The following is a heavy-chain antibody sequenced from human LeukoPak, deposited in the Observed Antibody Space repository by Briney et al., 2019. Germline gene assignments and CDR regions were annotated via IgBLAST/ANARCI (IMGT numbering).Heavy chain of an antibody. CDR1: GGSIRSSYYY. CDR3: ARAPWGEYNWFDP. Sequence: PSETLSLTCTVSGGSIRSSYYYWGWIRQPPGKGLEWIGSIYDSGSTYYNPSLKSRVTISVDTSKNQFSLKLSSVTAADTAVYYCARAPWGEYNWFDPWGQGTLVTVSS. V-gene: IGHV4-39*01. D-gene: IGHD3-10*01. J-gene: IGHJ5*02. CDR2: IYDSGST.